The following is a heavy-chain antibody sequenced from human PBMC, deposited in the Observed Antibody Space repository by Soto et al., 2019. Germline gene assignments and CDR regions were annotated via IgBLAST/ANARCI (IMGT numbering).Heavy chain of an antibody. CDR3: ARQVYGDYLGGNWFDP. CDR2: ISHDGHA. CDR1: DDSIRDSPYY. Sequence: SETLSLTCSVLDDSIRDSPYYWGWIRQSPEKGLEWIGSISHDGHAYYNPPLKSRVTLFADTSRNQFSLKLKSVTVADTALYFCARQVYGDYLGGNWFDPWGQAAPVTVSS. J-gene: IGHJ5*02. D-gene: IGHD4-17*01. V-gene: IGHV4-39*01.